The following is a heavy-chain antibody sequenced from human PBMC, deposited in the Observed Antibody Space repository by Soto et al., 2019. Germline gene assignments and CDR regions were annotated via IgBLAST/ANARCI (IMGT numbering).Heavy chain of an antibody. D-gene: IGHD2-2*01. J-gene: IGHJ3*02. CDR1: GGSISSGGYH. CDR2: IYYSGST. CDR3: ARVGDGYCSSTSCHDAFDI. V-gene: IGHV4-31*03. Sequence: SETLSLTCTVSGGSISSGGYHWSWIRQHPGKGLEWIGYIYYSGSTYYNPSLKSRVTISVDTSKNQFSLKLSSVTAADTAVYYCARVGDGYCSSTSCHDAFDIWGQGTMVTVSS.